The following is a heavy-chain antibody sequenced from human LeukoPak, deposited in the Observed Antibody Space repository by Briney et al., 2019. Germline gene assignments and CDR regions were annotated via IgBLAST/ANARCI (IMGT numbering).Heavy chain of an antibody. CDR2: MNPNSGNT. Sequence: ASVKVSCKASGYTFTSYDINWVRQATGQGLEWMGWMNPNSGNTGYAQKFQGRVTMTRDTSISTAYMELSRLRSDDTAVYYCAREYSSSFDYWGQGTLVTVSS. CDR1: GYTFTSYD. CDR3: AREYSSSFDY. V-gene: IGHV1-8*01. D-gene: IGHD6-13*01. J-gene: IGHJ4*02.